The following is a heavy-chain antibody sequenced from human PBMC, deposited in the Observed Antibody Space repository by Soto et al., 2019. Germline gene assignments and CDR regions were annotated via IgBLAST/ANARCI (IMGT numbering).Heavy chain of an antibody. V-gene: IGHV3-30*18. CDR1: GFTFSSYG. CDR2: ISYDGSNK. D-gene: IGHD3-9*01. J-gene: IGHJ5*02. Sequence: GGSLRLSCAASGFTFSSYGMHWVRQAPGKGLEWVAVISYDGSNKYYADSVKGRFTISRDNSKNTLYLQMNSLRAEDTAVYYCAKDRPFYDILTGYLAWFDPWGQGTLVTVSS. CDR3: AKDRPFYDILTGYLAWFDP.